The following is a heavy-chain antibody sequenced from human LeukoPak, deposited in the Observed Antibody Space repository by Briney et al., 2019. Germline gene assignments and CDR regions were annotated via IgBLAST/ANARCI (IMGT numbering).Heavy chain of an antibody. Sequence: PGRSLRLSCAASGFTFSSYGMHWVRQAPGKGLEWVAVISYDGSNKYYADSVKGRFTISRDSSKNTLYLQMNSLRVEDTAVYYCARDQWLVLGGDYWGQGTLVTVSS. CDR3: ARDQWLVLGGDY. CDR1: GFTFSSYG. D-gene: IGHD6-19*01. CDR2: ISYDGSNK. V-gene: IGHV3-30*03. J-gene: IGHJ4*02.